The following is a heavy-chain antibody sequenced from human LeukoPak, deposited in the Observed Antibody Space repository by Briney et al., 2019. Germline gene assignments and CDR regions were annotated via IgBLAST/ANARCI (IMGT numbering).Heavy chain of an antibody. CDR1: GFTFTGYA. CDR2: ISSDGRDK. J-gene: IGHJ4*02. Sequence: GRSLRLSCAASGFTFTGYAIHWVRQAPGKGLEWVAVISSDGRDKHHADSVKGRFTISRDNSKNTMYLQMNSLRAEDTALYYCAISTSWTGVFDYWGQGALVTVSS. CDR3: AISTSWTGVFDY. D-gene: IGHD2-2*01. V-gene: IGHV3-30*03.